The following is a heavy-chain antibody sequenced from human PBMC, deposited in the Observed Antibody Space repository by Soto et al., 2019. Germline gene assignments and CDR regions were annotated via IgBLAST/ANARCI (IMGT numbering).Heavy chain of an antibody. CDR1: GFTFSNAW. Sequence: GGSLRLSCAASGFTFSNAWINWVRQAPGKGLEWVGRVKSKNDGGTTDFAAPVKGRFAISRDDSKNMLYLEMNSLQTEDTAIYYCTTDSYITSIIVRFDYWGHGTLVTVSS. D-gene: IGHD3-22*01. CDR3: TTDSYITSIIVRFDY. V-gene: IGHV3-15*07. CDR2: VKSKNDGGTT. J-gene: IGHJ4*01.